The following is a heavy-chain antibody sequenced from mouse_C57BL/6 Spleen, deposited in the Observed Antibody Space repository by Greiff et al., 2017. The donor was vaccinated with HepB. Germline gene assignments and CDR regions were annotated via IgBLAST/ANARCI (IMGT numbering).Heavy chain of an antibody. J-gene: IGHJ3*01. V-gene: IGHV1-15*01. CDR2: IDPETGGT. Sequence: QVQLKESGAELVRPGASVTLSCKASGYTFTDYEMHWVKQTPVHGLEWIGAIDPETGGTAYNQKFKGKAILTADKSSSTAYMELRSLTSEDSAVYYCTRSMVTSFAYWGQGTLVTVSA. CDR3: TRSMVTSFAY. D-gene: IGHD2-2*01. CDR1: GYTFTDYE.